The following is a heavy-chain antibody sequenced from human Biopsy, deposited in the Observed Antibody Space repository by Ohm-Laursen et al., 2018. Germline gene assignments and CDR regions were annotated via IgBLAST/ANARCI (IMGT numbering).Heavy chain of an antibody. Sequence: SQTLSLTCTVSGVYISSYYWSWIRQPPGQGLEWIGYVYYTGSTDYNPSHQRRVTISVDTSKNHFSLRLRSVTPADTAIYYCARDRGYYSDRTVPGYFDLWGRGTLVTVSS. CDR3: ARDRGYYSDRTVPGYFDL. J-gene: IGHJ2*01. CDR2: VYYTGST. D-gene: IGHD3-22*01. V-gene: IGHV4-59*01. CDR1: GVYISSYY.